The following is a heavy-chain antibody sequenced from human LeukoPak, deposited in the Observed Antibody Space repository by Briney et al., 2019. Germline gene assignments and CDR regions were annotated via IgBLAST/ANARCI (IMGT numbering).Heavy chain of an antibody. J-gene: IGHJ4*02. CDR3: ARGPSSEAS. D-gene: IGHD3-22*01. V-gene: IGHV3-48*01. CDR1: GFTFSSSS. Sequence: PGGSLRLSCAASGFTFSSSSMNWIRQAPGKGLEWVSYISLSGGTIYYADSVKGRFTISRDDAKNSLYLQMNSLRAEDTAVYYCARGPSSEASWGQGTLVSVSS. CDR2: ISLSGGTI.